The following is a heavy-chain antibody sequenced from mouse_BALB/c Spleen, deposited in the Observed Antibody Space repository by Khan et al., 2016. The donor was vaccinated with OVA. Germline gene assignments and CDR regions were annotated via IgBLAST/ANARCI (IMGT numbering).Heavy chain of an antibody. D-gene: IGHD1-1*01. J-gene: IGHJ2*01. CDR3: ARQSGYYGSSFYLDN. V-gene: IGHV5-6*01. Sequence: EVELVESGGDLVKPGGSLKLSCAVSGFTFSSYGMSWVRQTPDKRLEWVATISSGGSYTSYPDSVKGRFTISSDNAKTTLHLHVHSLTSEDTAIYYCARQSGYYGSSFYLDNWGPGTTLTVSS. CDR1: GFTFSSYG. CDR2: ISSGGSYT.